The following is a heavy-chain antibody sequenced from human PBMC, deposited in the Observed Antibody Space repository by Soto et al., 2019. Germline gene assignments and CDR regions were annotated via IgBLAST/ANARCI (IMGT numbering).Heavy chain of an antibody. Sequence: PGGSLRLSCAASGFTFSSYGMHWVRQAPGKGLEWVAVISYDGSNKYYADSVKGRFTISRDNSKNTLYLQMNSLRAEDTAVYYCALIGGDIYYYGMDVWGQGTTVTVSS. V-gene: IGHV3-30*03. D-gene: IGHD3-3*01. CDR3: ALIGGDIYYYGMDV. CDR2: ISYDGSNK. J-gene: IGHJ6*02. CDR1: GFTFSSYG.